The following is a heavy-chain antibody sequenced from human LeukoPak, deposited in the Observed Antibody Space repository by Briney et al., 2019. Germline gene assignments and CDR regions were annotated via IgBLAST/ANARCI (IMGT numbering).Heavy chain of an antibody. CDR2: INPTSSVT. J-gene: IGHJ6*02. CDR1: GYTFVGYF. V-gene: IGHV1-2*02. Sequence: ASVKVSCKASGYTFVGYFMYWVRQVPGQGLECMGWINPTSSVTNYAQHIQGRVTMTSDTSISTTYMELSRLTSDDTAVYYCARGPKSFYYYGMDVWGQGTTVTVSS. CDR3: ARGPKSFYYYGMDV.